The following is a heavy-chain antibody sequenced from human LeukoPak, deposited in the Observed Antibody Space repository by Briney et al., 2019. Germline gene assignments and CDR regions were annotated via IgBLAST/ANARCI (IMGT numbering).Heavy chain of an antibody. CDR2: IYPDDSDT. J-gene: IGHJ4*02. CDR1: RYSFTYYW. Sequence: GESLKISCKGFRYSFTYYWIGWVRQMPGKGLEWMGIIYPDDSDTRYSPSFQGQVTISADKSISTAYLHWSSLRASDTAMYHCARCGEMATINSCYFDYWGQGTLVTVSS. D-gene: IGHD5-24*01. V-gene: IGHV5-51*01. CDR3: ARCGEMATINSCYFDY.